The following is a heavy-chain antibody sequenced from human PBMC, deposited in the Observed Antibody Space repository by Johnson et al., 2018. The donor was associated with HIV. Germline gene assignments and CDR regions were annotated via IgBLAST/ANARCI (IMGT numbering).Heavy chain of an antibody. Sequence: VQLVESGGGVVQPGRSLRLSCAASGFTFDDYAMHWVRQAPGKGLAWVSLISWDGGSTYYADSVKGRFTISRDNSKNSLYLQINSLRAEDTALYYCAKDGHSSGWEGGAFDIWGQGTMVTVSS. CDR2: ISWDGGST. V-gene: IGHV3-43D*03. CDR1: GFTFDDYA. J-gene: IGHJ3*02. CDR3: AKDGHSSGWEGGAFDI. D-gene: IGHD6-19*01.